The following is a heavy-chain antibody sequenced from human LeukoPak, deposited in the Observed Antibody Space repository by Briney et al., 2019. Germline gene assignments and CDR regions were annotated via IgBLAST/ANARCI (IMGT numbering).Heavy chain of an antibody. CDR1: GFTFSSYS. Sequence: PGGSLRLSCAASGFTFSSYSMNWVRQAPGKGLEWVSSISSSSSYIYYADSVKGRFTISRGNAKNSLYLQMNSLRAEDTAVYYCATTGPNDAFDIWGQGTMVTVSS. D-gene: IGHD3-9*01. CDR3: ATTGPNDAFDI. J-gene: IGHJ3*02. V-gene: IGHV3-21*01. CDR2: ISSSSSYI.